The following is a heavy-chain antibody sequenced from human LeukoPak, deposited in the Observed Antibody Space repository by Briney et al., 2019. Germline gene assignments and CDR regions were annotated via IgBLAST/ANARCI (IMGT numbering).Heavy chain of an antibody. D-gene: IGHD3-10*01. CDR3: AKAGTFGSGSYNEFP. J-gene: IGHJ5*02. V-gene: IGHV3-23*01. Sequence: GGSLRLSCAASGFTFSSYGMHWVRQAPGKGLEWVSAISGSGGSTYYADSVKGRFTISRDNSKNTLYLQMNSLRAEDTAVYYCAKAGTFGSGSYNEFPWGQGTLVTVSS. CDR1: GFTFSSYG. CDR2: ISGSGGST.